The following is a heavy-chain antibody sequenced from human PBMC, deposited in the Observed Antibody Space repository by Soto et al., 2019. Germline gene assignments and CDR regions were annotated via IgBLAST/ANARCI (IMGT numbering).Heavy chain of an antibody. D-gene: IGHD3-10*01. CDR3: TTDMVRGVITPAFDY. CDR1: WFPLSTHA. CDR2: ISGSGDST. V-gene: IGHV3-23*01. J-gene: IGHJ4*02. Sequence: GGFLRLSCAAAWFPLSTHAINRVRPAPGKGLEWVSGISGSGDSTYYADSVKGRFTVSRDNSKNTLYLQMNSLKTEDTAVYYYTTDMVRGVITPAFDYWGQGTLVTVSS.